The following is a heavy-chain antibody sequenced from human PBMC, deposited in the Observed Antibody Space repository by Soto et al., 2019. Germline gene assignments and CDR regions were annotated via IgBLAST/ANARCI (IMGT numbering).Heavy chain of an antibody. D-gene: IGHD1-20*01. Sequence: SETLSLTCAVSGGSISGSYYYWAWLRQSPGKGPERIGSVFYTGFTSYNPSLESRVSVSVDTSKSQFSLKLSAVTAADTAVYYCATSQKGYNWNYFDHWGQGALVTVSS. J-gene: IGHJ4*02. V-gene: IGHV4-39*01. CDR2: VFYTGFT. CDR3: ATSQKGYNWNYFDH. CDR1: GGSISGSYYY.